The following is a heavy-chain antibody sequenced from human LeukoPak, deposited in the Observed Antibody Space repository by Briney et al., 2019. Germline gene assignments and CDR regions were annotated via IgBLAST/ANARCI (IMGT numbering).Heavy chain of an antibody. Sequence: SETLSLTCAVYGGSFSGYYWSWIRQPPGKGLEWIGEINHSGSTNYNPSLKSRVTISVDTSKNQFSLKLSSVTAADTAVYYCARDGSGSYYSSFDYWGQGTLVTVSS. V-gene: IGHV4-34*01. CDR2: INHSGST. J-gene: IGHJ4*02. CDR3: ARDGSGSYYSSFDY. CDR1: GGSFSGYY. D-gene: IGHD3-10*01.